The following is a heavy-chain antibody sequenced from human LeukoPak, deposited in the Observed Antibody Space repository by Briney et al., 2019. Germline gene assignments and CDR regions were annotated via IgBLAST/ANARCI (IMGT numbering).Heavy chain of an antibody. J-gene: IGHJ4*02. V-gene: IGHV4-4*07. CDR1: GVPISSYH. Sequence: SETLSLPCAVSGVPISSYHWRWMTHPAGKALEWIGRIYTTGSTKYNPSLNNRVTISDDESKNNLYLNLRSVAAADTAVYYRARVVVTPLFRYGGQGSLVTLPS. CDR2: IYTTGST. CDR3: ARVVVTPLFRY. D-gene: IGHD2-21*02.